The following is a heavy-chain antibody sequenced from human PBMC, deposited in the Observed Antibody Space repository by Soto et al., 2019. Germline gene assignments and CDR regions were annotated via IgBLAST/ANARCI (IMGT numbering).Heavy chain of an antibody. CDR3: AKGVGYCTNGVCYYYGMDV. J-gene: IGHJ6*02. Sequence: PGGSLRLSCAASGFTFSSYGMHWVRQAPGKGLEWVAVISYDGSNKYYADSVKGRFTISRDNSKNTLYLQMNSLRAEDTAVYYCAKGVGYCTNGVCYYYGMDVWGQGTRVTVSS. CDR1: GFTFSSYG. V-gene: IGHV3-30*18. D-gene: IGHD2-8*01. CDR2: ISYDGSNK.